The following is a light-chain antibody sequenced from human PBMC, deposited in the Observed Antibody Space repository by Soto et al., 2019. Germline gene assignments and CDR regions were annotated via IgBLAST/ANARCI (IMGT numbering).Light chain of an antibody. CDR2: EGS. Sequence: QSALTQPASVSGSPGQSITISCAGTSSDIGSYNLVSWYQQHPGKSPKLMMYEGSKRPSGDSTRFSGSKSGNTASLTISGLQAEDEADYYCCSYAGSTTWVFGGGTKLTV. CDR3: CSYAGSTTWV. CDR1: SSDIGSYNL. J-gene: IGLJ3*02. V-gene: IGLV2-23*01.